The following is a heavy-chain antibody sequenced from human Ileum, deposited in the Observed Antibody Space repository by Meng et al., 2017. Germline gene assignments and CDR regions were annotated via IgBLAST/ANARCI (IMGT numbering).Heavy chain of an antibody. J-gene: IGHJ4*02. V-gene: IGHV4-34*01. D-gene: IGHD6-19*01. CDR1: GGSCSGYY. CDR2: INHSGST. Sequence: QHLGAVLLQPSESPSLTCASYGGSCSGYYWSWIRHPPGRGLEWIWEINHSGSTNYHPSLKSRVTISVDTSKNQFSLKLSSVTAADTAVYYCARTSGWFYYWGQGTLVTVSS. CDR3: ARTSGWFYY.